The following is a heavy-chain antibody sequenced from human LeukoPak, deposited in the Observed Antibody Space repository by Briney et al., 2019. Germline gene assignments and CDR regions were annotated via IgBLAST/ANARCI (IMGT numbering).Heavy chain of an antibody. Sequence: PEGSLRLSCAASGFTFSSYGMHWVRQAPGKGLEWVAVIWYDGSNKYYADSVKGRFTISRDNSKNTLYLQMNSLRAEDTAVYYCARGGGYSSGMFDYWGQGTLVTVSS. J-gene: IGHJ4*02. CDR2: IWYDGSNK. D-gene: IGHD6-19*01. CDR3: ARGGGYSSGMFDY. V-gene: IGHV3-33*01. CDR1: GFTFSSYG.